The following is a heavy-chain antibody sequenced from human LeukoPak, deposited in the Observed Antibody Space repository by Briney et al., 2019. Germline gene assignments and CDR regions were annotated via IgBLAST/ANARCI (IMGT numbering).Heavy chain of an antibody. CDR3: ARSVDTAMVNAFDI. J-gene: IGHJ3*02. CDR2: IYHSGST. Sequence: SGTLSLTCAVSGGSISSSNWWSWVRQPPGKGLEWIGEIYHSGSTNYNPSLKSRVTIPVDKSKNQFSLKLSSVTAADTAVYYCARSVDTAMVNAFDIWGQGTMVTVSS. D-gene: IGHD5-18*01. CDR1: GGSISSSNW. V-gene: IGHV4-4*02.